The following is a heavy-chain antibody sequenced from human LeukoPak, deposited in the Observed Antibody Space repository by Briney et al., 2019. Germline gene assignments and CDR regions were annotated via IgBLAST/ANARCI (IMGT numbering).Heavy chain of an antibody. CDR2: ISGSGGST. CDR1: GVTFSSYA. J-gene: IGHJ4*02. V-gene: IGHV3-23*01. Sequence: GGSLRLSCAASGVTFSSYAMSWVRQAPGKGLEWVSAISGSGGSTYYADSVKGRFTISRDNSKNTLYLQMNSLRAEDTAVYYCAKDLSSSWYFDYWGQGTLVTVSS. D-gene: IGHD6-13*01. CDR3: AKDLSSSWYFDY.